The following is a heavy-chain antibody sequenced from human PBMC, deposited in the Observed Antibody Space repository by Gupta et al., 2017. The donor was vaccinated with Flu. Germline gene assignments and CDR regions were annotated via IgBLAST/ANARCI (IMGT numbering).Heavy chain of an antibody. D-gene: IGHD3-3*01. Sequence: EVQLLESGGGLVQPGGSLRLSCDTSGFTFSMYAMGWVRQSPGKGLEWVSLISGSGFDTHYADSVNGRLTVSRDNPKNTLYLQMNSLTAEDTAVYYCAKGQVLRFLEWLHFDYWGQGTLVTVSS. CDR1: GFTFSMYA. V-gene: IGHV3-23*01. CDR2: ISGSGFDT. J-gene: IGHJ4*02. CDR3: AKGQVLRFLEWLHFDY.